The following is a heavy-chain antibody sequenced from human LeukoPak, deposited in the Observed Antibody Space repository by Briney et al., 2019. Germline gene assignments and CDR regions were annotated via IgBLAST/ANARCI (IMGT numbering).Heavy chain of an antibody. J-gene: IGHJ4*02. CDR2: IKQDGSEK. D-gene: IGHD1-26*01. V-gene: IGHV3-7*03. Sequence: PGGSLRLSCVASGLTVRNNFMSWVRQAPGKGLEWVANIKQDGSEKYYVDSVKGRFTISRDNAKNSLYLQMNSLRAEDTAVYYCARVGATMDFDYWGQGTLVTVSS. CDR1: GLTVRNNF. CDR3: ARVGATMDFDY.